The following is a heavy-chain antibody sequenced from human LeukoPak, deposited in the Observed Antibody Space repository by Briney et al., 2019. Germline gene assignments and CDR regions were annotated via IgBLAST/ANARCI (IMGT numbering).Heavy chain of an antibody. Sequence: GGSLRLSCAASGFTFSSYWMSWVRQAPGKGLEWVANIKQDGSEKYYVDSVKGRFTISRDNAKNPLYLQMNSLRAEDTAVYYCARDKGEAVALYYYYCGMDVWGQGTTVTVSS. CDR3: ARDKGEAVALYYYYCGMDV. CDR1: GFTFSSYW. CDR2: IKQDGSEK. V-gene: IGHV3-7*01. D-gene: IGHD6-19*01. J-gene: IGHJ6*02.